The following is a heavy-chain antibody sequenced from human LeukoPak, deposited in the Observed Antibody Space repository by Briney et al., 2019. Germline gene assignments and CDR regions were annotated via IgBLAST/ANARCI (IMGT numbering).Heavy chain of an antibody. CDR1: GYTFTSYY. Sequence: ASVKVSCKASGYTFTSYYMHWVRQAPGQGLEWMGWISAYNGNTNYAQKLQGRVTMTTDTSTSTAYMELRSLRSDDTAVYYCARDLMNYVWGSYRDYWGQGTLVTVSS. CDR2: ISAYNGNT. J-gene: IGHJ4*02. V-gene: IGHV1-18*04. D-gene: IGHD3-16*02. CDR3: ARDLMNYVWGSYRDY.